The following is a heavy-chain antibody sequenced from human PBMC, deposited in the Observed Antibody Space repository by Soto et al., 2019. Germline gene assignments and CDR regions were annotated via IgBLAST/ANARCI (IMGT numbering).Heavy chain of an antibody. CDR2: IYYSGST. CDR1: GGSISSGDYY. Sequence: SETLSLTCSVSGGSISSGDYYWSWIRQPPGKGLEWIGYIYYSGSTYYNPSLKSRVTMSVDTSKNQFSLKLSSVTAADTAVYYCARDSITMVRGVIIRGEAFDIWGQGTMVTVSS. V-gene: IGHV4-30-4*01. CDR3: ARDSITMVRGVIIRGEAFDI. J-gene: IGHJ3*02. D-gene: IGHD3-10*01.